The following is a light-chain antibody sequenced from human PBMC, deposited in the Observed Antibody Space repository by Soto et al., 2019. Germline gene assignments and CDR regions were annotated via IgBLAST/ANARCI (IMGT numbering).Light chain of an antibody. CDR2: TPS. J-gene: IGKJ1*01. Sequence: ETVLTQSPGTLSLSPGERATIACRASQSVSNSYLAWYQQKPGQAPRLLIYTPSSRATAITDRFSGSGAGTDFNLTIMSLEPQDFAVYYCEQYGWSPLSWTFGKGNKVEIK. CDR3: EQYGWSPLSWT. V-gene: IGKV3-20*01. CDR1: QSVSNSY.